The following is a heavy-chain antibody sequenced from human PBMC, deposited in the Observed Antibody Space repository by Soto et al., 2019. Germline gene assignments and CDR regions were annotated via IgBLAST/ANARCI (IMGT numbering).Heavy chain of an antibody. D-gene: IGHD1-26*01. CDR2: IKSKTDGGTT. CDR3: TTLLVYGSGRYF. V-gene: IGHV3-15*07. CDR1: GYTGRKGG. Sequence: GCIRLWGAAGGYTGRKGGMSWEREKNGKGLEWVGRIKSKTDGGTTDYATPVKGRFTISRDDSKNTLYLQMNSLNTVHSVLYYSTTLLVYGSGRYFWGQGTLVTVSS. J-gene: IGHJ4*02.